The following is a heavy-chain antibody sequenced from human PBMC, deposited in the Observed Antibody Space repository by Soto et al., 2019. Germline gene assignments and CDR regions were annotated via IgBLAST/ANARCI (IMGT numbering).Heavy chain of an antibody. CDR3: ASGAAFYYDTSRY. J-gene: IGHJ4*02. CDR2: RSPGGNSQ. CDR1: GFTFTRYG. Sequence: GGSLRVSCAASGFTFTRYGMDWVRQAPGEGREWVAVRSPGGNSQYYADSVKGRFTISRDTSKSTLYLQMTSLRPEDTAVYSCASGAAFYYDTSRYWGQGTLVTVSS. V-gene: IGHV3-30*03. D-gene: IGHD3-22*01.